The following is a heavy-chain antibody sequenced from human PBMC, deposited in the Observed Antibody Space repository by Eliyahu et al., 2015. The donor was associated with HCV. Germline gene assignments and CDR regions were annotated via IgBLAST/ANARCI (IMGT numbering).Heavy chain of an antibody. CDR1: GFKRFDDHA. J-gene: IGHJ4*02. D-gene: IGHD4-23*01. V-gene: IGHV3-9*01. CDR2: ISWNADNV. CDR3: ARSRTSRWVTPLDY. Sequence: EVRLVESGGGXRQPGRSLTLSCGASGFKRFDDHAMHWVRQVPGKGLEWVSGISWNADNVGYAASVKGRFITSRDNPRNSLYLQMNFVTTEDTARYYCARSRTSRWVTPLDYWGQGTLVTVSS.